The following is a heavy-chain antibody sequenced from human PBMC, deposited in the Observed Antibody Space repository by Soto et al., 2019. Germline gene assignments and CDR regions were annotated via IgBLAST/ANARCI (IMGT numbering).Heavy chain of an antibody. CDR1: GFSVSNARMG. Sequence: QVTLKESGPVLVKPTETLTLTCTVSGFSVSNARMGVSWIRQPPGKALEWLAHIFSNDEKSYSTSLKSRLTSSKDTSKSQVVLTMTNMDPVDTATYYCARALFGDGYNREPFDYWGQGALVTVSS. J-gene: IGHJ4*02. CDR3: ARALFGDGYNREPFDY. D-gene: IGHD3-3*01. CDR2: IFSNDEK. V-gene: IGHV2-26*01.